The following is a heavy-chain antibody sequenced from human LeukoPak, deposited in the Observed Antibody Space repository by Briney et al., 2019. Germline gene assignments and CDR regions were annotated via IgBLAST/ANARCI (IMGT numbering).Heavy chain of an antibody. CDR2: IYPGDSDT. CDR3: ARLPGYCSNGVCYFQYGMDV. D-gene: IGHD2-8*01. V-gene: IGHV5-51*01. CDR1: GYSFSSYW. J-gene: IGHJ6*02. Sequence: GESLKISCKGSGYSFSSYWIGWVRQMPGKGLEWMGIIYPGDSDTRNSPSFQGQVTISADKSISTAYLQWSSLKASDTAMYYCARLPGYCSNGVCYFQYGMDVWGQGTTVTVSS.